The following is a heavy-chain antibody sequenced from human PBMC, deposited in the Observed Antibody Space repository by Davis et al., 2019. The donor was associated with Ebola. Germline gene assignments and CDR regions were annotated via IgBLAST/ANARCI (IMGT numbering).Heavy chain of an antibody. CDR2: IYYSGST. Sequence: SETLSLTCTVSGGSISSSSYYWGWIRQPPGKGLEWIGSIYYSGSTYYNPSLKSRVTISVDTSKNQFSLKLSSVTAADTAVYYCAGHGGSTVTTNFDYWGQGTLVTVSS. V-gene: IGHV4-39*01. J-gene: IGHJ4*02. D-gene: IGHD4-17*01. CDR1: GGSISSSSYY. CDR3: AGHGGSTVTTNFDY.